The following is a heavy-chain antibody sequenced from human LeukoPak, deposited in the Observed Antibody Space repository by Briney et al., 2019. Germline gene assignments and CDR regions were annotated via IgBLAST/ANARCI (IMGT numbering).Heavy chain of an antibody. V-gene: IGHV1-2*04. CDR1: GYTLTELS. J-gene: IGHJ4*02. D-gene: IGHD1-26*01. CDR2: INPNSGGT. CDR3: AREGTFELWGAELNYFDY. Sequence: ASVKVSCKVSGYTLTELSMHWARQAPGQGLEWMGWINPNSGGTNYAQKFQGWVTMTRDTSISTAYMELSRLRSDDTAVYYCAREGTFELWGAELNYFDYWGQGTLVTVSS.